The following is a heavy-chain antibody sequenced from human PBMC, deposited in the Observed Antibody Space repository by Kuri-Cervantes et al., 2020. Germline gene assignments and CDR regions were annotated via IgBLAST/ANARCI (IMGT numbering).Heavy chain of an antibody. CDR1: GFTFSSYW. Sequence: GESLKISCAASGFTFSSYWMSWVRQAPGKGLEWVANIKQDGSEKYYVDSVKGRFTISRDNAKNSLYLQMNSLRAEDTAVYYCAREKYYDSGLDYWGQGTLVTVSS. D-gene: IGHD3-10*01. CDR3: AREKYYDSGLDY. J-gene: IGHJ4*02. CDR2: IKQDGSEK. V-gene: IGHV3-7*01.